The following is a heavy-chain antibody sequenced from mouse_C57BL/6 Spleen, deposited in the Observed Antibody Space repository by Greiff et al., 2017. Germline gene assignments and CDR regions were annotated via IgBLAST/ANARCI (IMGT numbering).Heavy chain of an antibody. CDR2: ISYDGSN. CDR3: ARDPPFDY. J-gene: IGHJ2*01. V-gene: IGHV3-6*01. Sequence: EVKLVESGPGLVKPSQSLSLTCSVTGYSITSGYYWNWIRQFPGNKLEWMGYISYDGSNNYNPSLKNRISITRDTSKNQFFLKLNSVTTEDTATYYCARDPPFDYWGQGTTLTVSS. CDR1: GYSITSGYY.